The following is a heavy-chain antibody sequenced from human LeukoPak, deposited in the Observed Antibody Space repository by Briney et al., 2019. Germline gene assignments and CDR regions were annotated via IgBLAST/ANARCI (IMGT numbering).Heavy chain of an antibody. CDR1: GFTFSTYA. J-gene: IGHJ4*02. CDR3: ARVRGGGYRTHGVCYGDYFDY. V-gene: IGHV3-30*04. D-gene: IGHD2-8*01. CDR2: ISYDGSNK. Sequence: GRSLRLSCAASGFTFSTYAMHWVRQAPGKGLEWVALISYDGSNKNYADSVKGRFTISRDNSKSTLFLQMNSLRAEDTAVYYCARVRGGGYRTHGVCYGDYFDYWGQGTLVTVSS.